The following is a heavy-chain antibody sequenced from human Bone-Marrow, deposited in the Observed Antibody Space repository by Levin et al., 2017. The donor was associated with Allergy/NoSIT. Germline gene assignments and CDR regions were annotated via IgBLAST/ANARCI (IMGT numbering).Heavy chain of an antibody. J-gene: IGHJ4*02. CDR2: INYDGSDK. CDR1: GFTFNNYW. Sequence: GGSLRLSCAASGFTFNNYWMTWVRQVPGKGLERVANINYDGSDKHYLDSVKGRFSISRDNSKNSLYLQMNGLRVEDTAVYYCARDIPRGRSWFDYWGQGTLVTVSS. D-gene: IGHD3-10*01. CDR3: ARDIPRGRSWFDY. V-gene: IGHV3-7*01.